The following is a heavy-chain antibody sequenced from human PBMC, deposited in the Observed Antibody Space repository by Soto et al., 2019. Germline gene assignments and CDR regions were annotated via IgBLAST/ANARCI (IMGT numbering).Heavy chain of an antibody. CDR3: ARDPCITHCPDY. V-gene: IGHV1-3*01. CDR2: INAGNGNT. Sequence: ASVKVSCKASGYTFTSYAMHWVRQAPGQRLEWMGWINAGNGNTKYPQKFQGRVTITRDTSASTGYMELSSLRSEDTAVYYCARDPCITHCPDYWGQGTLVTVSS. D-gene: IGHD2-21*02. J-gene: IGHJ4*02. CDR1: GYTFTSYA.